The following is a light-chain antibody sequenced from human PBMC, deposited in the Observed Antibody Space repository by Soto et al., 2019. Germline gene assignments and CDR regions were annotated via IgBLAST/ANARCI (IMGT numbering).Light chain of an antibody. CDR3: QKRSNWPPYT. CDR1: QSVSSY. J-gene: IGKJ2*01. Sequence: EIVLTQSPATLSLSPGERATLSCRASQSVSSYLAWYQQKPGQAPRLLIYDASNRATGIPARFSGSGSGTDFTLTISSLKPEDFAVYYCQKRSNWPPYTFGQRTKLEIK. CDR2: DAS. V-gene: IGKV3-11*01.